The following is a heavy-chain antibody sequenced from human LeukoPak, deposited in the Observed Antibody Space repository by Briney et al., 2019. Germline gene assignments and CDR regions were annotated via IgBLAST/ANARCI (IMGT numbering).Heavy chain of an antibody. CDR3: ARMEDSSGWPDED. CDR1: GGTFSSYA. J-gene: IGHJ4*02. Sequence: SVKVSCKASGGTFSSYAISWVRQAPGQGLEWMGRIIPILGITNYAQKFQGRVTITADKSTSTAYMELSSLRSEDTAVYYCARMEDSSGWPDEDWGQGTLVTVSS. V-gene: IGHV1-69*04. D-gene: IGHD6-19*01. CDR2: IIPILGIT.